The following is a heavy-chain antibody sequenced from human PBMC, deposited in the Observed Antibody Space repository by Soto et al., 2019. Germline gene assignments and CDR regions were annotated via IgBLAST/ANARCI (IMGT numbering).Heavy chain of an antibody. CDR2: ISGSGGST. Sequence: GGSLRLSCAASGFTFSSYAMSWVRQAPGKGLEWVSAISGSGGSTYYADSVKGRLTISRDNSKNTLYLQMNSLRAEDTAVYYCAKEGSRVVVVGLGYWGQGPLVTVSS. V-gene: IGHV3-23*01. J-gene: IGHJ4*02. D-gene: IGHD2-15*01. CDR1: GFTFSSYA. CDR3: AKEGSRVVVVGLGY.